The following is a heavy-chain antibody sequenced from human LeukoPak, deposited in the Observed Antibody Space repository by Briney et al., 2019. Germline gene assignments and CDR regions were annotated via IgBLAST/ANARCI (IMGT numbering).Heavy chain of an antibody. Sequence: GGSLRLSCAASGFTFSDYYMSWIRQAPGKGLEWVSYISSSGSTIYYADSVKGRFTISRDNSKNTLYLQMNSLRAEDTAVYYCAKDRWELRHNWFDPWGQGTLVTVSS. D-gene: IGHD1-26*01. CDR3: AKDRWELRHNWFDP. J-gene: IGHJ5*02. CDR2: ISSSGSTI. CDR1: GFTFSDYY. V-gene: IGHV3-11*04.